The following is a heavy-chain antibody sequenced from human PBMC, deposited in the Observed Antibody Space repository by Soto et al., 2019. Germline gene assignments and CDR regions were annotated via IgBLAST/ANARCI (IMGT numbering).Heavy chain of an antibody. J-gene: IGHJ4*02. Sequence: QVQLQESGPGRVKPPQTLSLTCTVSGGPISSGGYSWRWIGQHPGKGLEGIGYIYYSGSTYYNPSLKCRVTISVDTSKNQFSLKLSSVTGADTAVYYCARVWGIDDYGDARRVFDYWGQGTLVTVSS. CDR1: GGPISSGGYS. D-gene: IGHD4-17*01. V-gene: IGHV4-31*03. CDR2: IYYSGST. CDR3: ARVWGIDDYGDARRVFDY.